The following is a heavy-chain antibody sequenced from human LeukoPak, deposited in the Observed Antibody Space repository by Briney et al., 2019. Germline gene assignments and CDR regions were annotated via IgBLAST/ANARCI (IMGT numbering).Heavy chain of an antibody. D-gene: IGHD3-22*01. CDR3: AKDPYYYDSSGNDAFDI. V-gene: IGHV3-23*01. CDR1: GFTFSGYA. J-gene: IGHJ3*02. CDR2: ISGSGGST. Sequence: GGSLRLSCAASGFTFSGYAMSWVRQAPGKGLEWVSAISGSGGSTYYADSVKGRFTISRDNSKNTLYLQMNSLRAEDTAVYYCAKDPYYYDSSGNDAFDIWGQGTMVTVSS.